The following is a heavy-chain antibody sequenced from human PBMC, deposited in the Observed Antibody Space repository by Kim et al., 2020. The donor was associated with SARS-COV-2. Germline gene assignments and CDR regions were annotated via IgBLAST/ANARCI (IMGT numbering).Heavy chain of an antibody. CDR1: GFTFRSYA. J-gene: IGHJ4*02. CDR2: ISYDGSDK. Sequence: GGSLRLSCAASGFTFRSYAMHWVRQAPGKGLEWVAFISYDGSDKYHADSVKGRFTISRDNSKNTLSLQMNSLRAEDTAVYYCARDRLGGSAFDYWGQGTLVTVSS. V-gene: IGHV3-30*04. CDR3: ARDRLGGSAFDY. D-gene: IGHD3-16*01.